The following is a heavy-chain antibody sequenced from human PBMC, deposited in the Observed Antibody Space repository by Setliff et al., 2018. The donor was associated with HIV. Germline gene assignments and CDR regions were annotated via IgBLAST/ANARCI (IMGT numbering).Heavy chain of an antibody. V-gene: IGHV4-34*01. CDR2: INHTGNT. CDR1: GGSFSGYH. D-gene: IGHD1-26*01. Sequence: SETLSLTCAVYGGSFSGYHWNWIRQFPGKGLEWIGEINHTGNTQYNPSLKSRVAMSEETSKNQFSLKLKSVTAADTAIYFCARGKGGLVGPAEFDYWGPGTLVTVS. CDR3: ARGKGGLVGPAEFDY. J-gene: IGHJ4*02.